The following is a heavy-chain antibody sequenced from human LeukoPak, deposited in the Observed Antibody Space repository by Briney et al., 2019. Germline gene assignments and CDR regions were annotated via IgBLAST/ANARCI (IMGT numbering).Heavy chain of an antibody. Sequence: SETLSLTCTVSGGSITNYFWSWIRQPPGKGLEWIAYIYYSGSTNYNPSLKSRVTISVDTSKNQFSLKLSSVTAADTAVYYCARDSPAYSSSWYRDAFDIWGQGTMVTVSS. V-gene: IGHV4-59*01. CDR2: IYYSGST. D-gene: IGHD6-13*01. CDR1: GGSITNYF. J-gene: IGHJ3*02. CDR3: ARDSPAYSSSWYRDAFDI.